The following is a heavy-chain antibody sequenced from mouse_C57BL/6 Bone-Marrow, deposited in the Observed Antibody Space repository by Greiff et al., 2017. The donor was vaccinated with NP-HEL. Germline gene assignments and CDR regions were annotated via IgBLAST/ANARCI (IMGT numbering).Heavy chain of an antibody. J-gene: IGHJ4*01. Sequence: VQLQQSGAELARPGASVKLSCKASGYTFTSYGISWVKQRTGQGLEWIGEIYPRSGNTYYNEKFKGKATLTADKSSSTAYMELRSLTSEDAAVYFCARRGDGAMDYWGRGTSVTVSS. CDR3: ARRGDGAMDY. D-gene: IGHD2-3*01. V-gene: IGHV1-81*01. CDR1: GYTFTSYG. CDR2: IYPRSGNT.